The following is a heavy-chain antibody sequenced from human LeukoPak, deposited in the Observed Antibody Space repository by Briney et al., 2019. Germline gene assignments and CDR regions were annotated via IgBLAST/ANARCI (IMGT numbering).Heavy chain of an antibody. D-gene: IGHD6-6*01. Sequence: SETLSLTCTVSGYSISSGYYWGWIRQPPGKGLEWIGSIFHTGNSYYNPSLKSRVTISADTSENQFSLKLSSVTAADTAVYYCARVPYSSSSRWSKWFDYWGQGTLVIVSS. CDR2: IFHTGNS. V-gene: IGHV4-38-2*02. J-gene: IGHJ4*02. CDR1: GYSISSGYY. CDR3: ARVPYSSSSRWSKWFDY.